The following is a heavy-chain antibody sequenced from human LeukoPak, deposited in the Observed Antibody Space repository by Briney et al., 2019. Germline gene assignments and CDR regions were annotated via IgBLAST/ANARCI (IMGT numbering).Heavy chain of an antibody. Sequence: KPSETLSLTCTVSGSISGYYWSWVRQPPGKELEWIGYIYTSGSTNYNPSLESRVTISVDTSKNQFSLDLSSLTAAVTAVYYCARQKCTSTSCLTKNAFDIWGQGTMVTVSS. CDR2: IYTSGST. J-gene: IGHJ3*02. V-gene: IGHV4-4*09. CDR1: GSISGYY. CDR3: ARQKCTSTSCLTKNAFDI. D-gene: IGHD2-2*01.